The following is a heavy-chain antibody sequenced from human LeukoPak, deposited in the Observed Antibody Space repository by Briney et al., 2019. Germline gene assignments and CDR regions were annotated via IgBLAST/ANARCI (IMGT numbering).Heavy chain of an antibody. CDR3: ARRAYGTFDY. Sequence: PSETLSLTCTVSGGSISSYYWSLIRQPPGKGLEWIGYIYYSGSTNYNPSLKSRVTISVDTSENQFSLKLSSVTAADTAVHYCARRAYGTFDYWGQGTLVTVSS. CDR2: IYYSGST. V-gene: IGHV4-59*08. CDR1: GGSISSYY. D-gene: IGHD2-21*01. J-gene: IGHJ4*02.